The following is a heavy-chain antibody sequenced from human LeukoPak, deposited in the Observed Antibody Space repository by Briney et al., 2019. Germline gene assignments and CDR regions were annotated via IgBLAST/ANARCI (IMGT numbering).Heavy chain of an antibody. CDR3: ARGRKYTSGYRVTELGSGYSDY. D-gene: IGHD5-18*01. J-gene: IGHJ4*02. V-gene: IGHV4-39*07. CDR2: IYYSGST. CDR1: GFTFSNYW. Sequence: GSLRLSCAASGFTFSNYWMSWIRQAPGKGLKWIGSIYYSGSTYYNSSLKSRVTVSVDTSKNQFSLKLTSVTAADTAVYYCARGRKYTSGYRVTELGSGYSDYWGQGTLVTVSS.